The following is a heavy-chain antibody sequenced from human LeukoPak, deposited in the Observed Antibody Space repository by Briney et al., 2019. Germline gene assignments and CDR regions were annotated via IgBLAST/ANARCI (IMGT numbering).Heavy chain of an antibody. CDR1: GGTFSSYT. CDR2: IIPILGIA. D-gene: IGHD1-26*01. CDR3: ARAVRVGAIHY. J-gene: IGHJ4*02. V-gene: IGHV1-69*02. Sequence: ASVKVSCKASGGTFSSYTISWVRQAPGQGLEWMGRIIPILGIANYAQKFQGRVTITADKSTSTAYMELSSLRSEDTAVYYCARAVRVGAIHYWGQGTLVTVSS.